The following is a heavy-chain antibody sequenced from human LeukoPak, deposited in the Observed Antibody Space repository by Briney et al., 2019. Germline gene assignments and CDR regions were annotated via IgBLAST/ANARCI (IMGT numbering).Heavy chain of an antibody. CDR1: GGSISSYY. V-gene: IGHV4-59*08. J-gene: IGHJ4*02. Sequence: PSETLSLTCTVSGGSISSYYWSWLRQPPGKGLEWIGCIYYSGSTNYNPSLKSRVTISVDTSKNQFSLKLSSVTAADTAVYYCARLHYYDSSGYYYDYWGQGTLVTVSS. CDR3: ARLHYYDSSGYYYDY. D-gene: IGHD3-22*01. CDR2: IYYSGST.